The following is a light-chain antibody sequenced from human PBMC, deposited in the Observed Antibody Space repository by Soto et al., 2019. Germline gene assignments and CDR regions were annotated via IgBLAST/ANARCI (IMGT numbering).Light chain of an antibody. V-gene: IGLV2-14*02. Sequence: QSVLTQPASVSGSPGQSITISCTGTSSTVGGFNVVSWHQQHPGKAPKVIIYEGIKRPSGVSNRFSGSNSGSTASLTISGLQAEDEADYYCSSYTSKSSLIFGGGTKVTVL. CDR3: SSYTSKSSLI. CDR2: EGI. J-gene: IGLJ2*01. CDR1: SSTVGGFNV.